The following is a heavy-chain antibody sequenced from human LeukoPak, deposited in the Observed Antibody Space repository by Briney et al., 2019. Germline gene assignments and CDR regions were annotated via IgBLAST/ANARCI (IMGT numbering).Heavy chain of an antibody. CDR2: INHSGST. CDR3: ARKLGYYYDSTFDY. Sequence: SETLSLTCAVYSGSFSGYYWSWIRQPPGKGLEWIGEINHSGSTNYKPSLKSRVTISVDTSKNQFSLKLSSVTAADTAVYYCARKLGYYYDSTFDYWGQGTLVTVSS. CDR1: SGSFSGYY. V-gene: IGHV4-34*01. J-gene: IGHJ4*02. D-gene: IGHD3-22*01.